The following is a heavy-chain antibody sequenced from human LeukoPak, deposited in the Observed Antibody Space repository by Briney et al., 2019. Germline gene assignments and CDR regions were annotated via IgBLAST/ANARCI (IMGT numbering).Heavy chain of an antibody. CDR3: ARGYCSGGSCYFLVDY. J-gene: IGHJ4*02. D-gene: IGHD2-15*01. CDR2: ISSSSYI. V-gene: IGHV3-21*01. CDR1: GFSFSSYT. Sequence: TGGSLRLSCAASGFSFSSYTMNWVRQAPGKGLEWVSSISSSSYIYYADSVKGRFTISRDNAKNSLYLHMSSLRAEDTAVYYCARGYCSGGSCYFLVDYWGQGTLVTASS.